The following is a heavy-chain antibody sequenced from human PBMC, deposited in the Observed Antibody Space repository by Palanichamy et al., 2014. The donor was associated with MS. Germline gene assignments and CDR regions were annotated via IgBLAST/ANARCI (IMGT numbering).Heavy chain of an antibody. Sequence: QVQLQESGPGLVKPSETLSLTCIVSGGSVSSGSHYWSWIRQAPGKGLEWIGYISYSGSTNYNPSLKSRVTILVDTSKNQVSLRLSSVTAADTAVYYCANYDDYGWGRFDPWGQGTLVTVSP. D-gene: IGHD4-17*01. V-gene: IGHV4-61*01. CDR1: GGSVSSGSHY. CDR3: ANYDDYGWGRFDP. CDR2: ISYSGST. J-gene: IGHJ5*02.